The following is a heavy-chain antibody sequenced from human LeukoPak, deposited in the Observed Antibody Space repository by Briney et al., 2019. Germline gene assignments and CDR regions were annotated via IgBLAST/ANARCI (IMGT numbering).Heavy chain of an antibody. D-gene: IGHD2-2*01. V-gene: IGHV1-69*13. CDR3: AREPEGGAPYPYYFDY. CDR1: GGTFSSYA. J-gene: IGHJ4*02. Sequence: GASVKVSCKASGGTFSSYAISWVRQAPGQGLEWMGGIIPIFGTANYAQKFQGRVTITADESTSTAYMELSSLRSEDTAVYYCAREPEGGAPYPYYFDYWGQGTLVTVSS. CDR2: IIPIFGTA.